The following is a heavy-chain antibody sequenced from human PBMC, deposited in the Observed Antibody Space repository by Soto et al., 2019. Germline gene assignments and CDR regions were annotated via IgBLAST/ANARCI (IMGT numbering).Heavy chain of an antibody. Sequence: EVQLLESGGGLVQPGGSLRLSCAASGFTFSSYAMSWVRQAPGKGLEWVSAISGSGGSTYYADSVKGRFTISRDNSKNTLDLQMNSLRAEDTDVYYCAKDRDIVVVPAAEHWGQGTLVTVSS. CDR3: AKDRDIVVVPAAEH. CDR2: ISGSGGST. J-gene: IGHJ4*02. D-gene: IGHD2-2*01. CDR1: GFTFSSYA. V-gene: IGHV3-23*01.